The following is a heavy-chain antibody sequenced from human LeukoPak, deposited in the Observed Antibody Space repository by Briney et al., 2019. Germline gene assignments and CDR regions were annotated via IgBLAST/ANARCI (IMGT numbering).Heavy chain of an antibody. J-gene: IGHJ4*02. D-gene: IGHD1-26*01. CDR3: TRSGATHNGIRDLDH. V-gene: IGHV3-72*01. Sequence: GGSLRLSCAASGFTFSDHYMDWVRQAPGKGLEWVGRARNKARSFTTDYAASVKGRFTISRDELKNSLYLQMSSLKTEDTAVYYCTRSGATHNGIRDLDHWGRETLVTVSP. CDR2: ARNKARSFTT. CDR1: GFTFSDHY.